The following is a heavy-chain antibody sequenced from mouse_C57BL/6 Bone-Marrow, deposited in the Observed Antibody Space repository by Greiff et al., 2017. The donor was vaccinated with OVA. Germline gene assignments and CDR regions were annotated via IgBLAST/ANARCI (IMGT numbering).Heavy chain of an antibody. V-gene: IGHV1-85*01. Sequence: QVQLQQSGPELVKPGASVKLSCKASGYTFTSYDINWVKQRPGQGLEWIGWIYPRDGSTKYHEKFKGKATLTVDTSSSTAYMELHSLTSEDAAVYFCARSYYDYGGTFWNFDVGGTGTTVTVSS. D-gene: IGHD2-4*01. J-gene: IGHJ1*03. CDR3: ARSYYDYGGTFWNFDV. CDR2: IYPRDGST. CDR1: GYTFTSYD.